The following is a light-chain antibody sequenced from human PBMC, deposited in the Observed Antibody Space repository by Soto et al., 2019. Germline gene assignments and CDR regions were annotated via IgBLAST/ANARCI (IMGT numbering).Light chain of an antibody. CDR1: LSVSNS. CDR2: DAS. CDR3: QQRNKWPPVT. V-gene: IGKV3-11*01. J-gene: IGKJ4*01. Sequence: ESVLTQSPATLSLSPGERATLSCRASLSVSNSLAWYQHKPGQAPRLLIYDASNRATGVPTRFSGSGSGTDFTLTISSLEPEDFAVYYCQQRNKWPPVTFGGGTRVEIK.